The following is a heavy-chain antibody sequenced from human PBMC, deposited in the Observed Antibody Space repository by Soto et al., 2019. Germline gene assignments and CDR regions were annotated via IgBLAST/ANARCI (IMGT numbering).Heavy chain of an antibody. Sequence: SETLSLTCAVYGGSFSGYYWSWIRQPPGKGLEWIGEINHSGSTNYNPSLKSRVTISVDTPKNQFSLKLSSVTAADTAVYYCARYKSNYYYGMDVWGQGTTVTVSS. CDR1: GGSFSGYY. D-gene: IGHD1-20*01. CDR2: INHSGST. J-gene: IGHJ6*02. CDR3: ARYKSNYYYGMDV. V-gene: IGHV4-34*01.